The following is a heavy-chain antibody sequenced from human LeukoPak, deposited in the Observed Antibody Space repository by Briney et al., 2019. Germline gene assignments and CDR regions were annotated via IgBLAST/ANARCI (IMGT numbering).Heavy chain of an antibody. CDR1: GFTFTTYA. CDR2: LSSGDSST. V-gene: IGHV3-23*01. Sequence: GGSLRLSCEASGFTFTTYAMSWVRQAPGKGLQWVSGLSSGDSSTHYPDSVKGRFTISRDNSKNTLYLQINSLRAEDTAVYYCASSDESSSLRYYYYMDVWGKGTTVTVSS. J-gene: IGHJ6*03. D-gene: IGHD6-13*01. CDR3: ASSDESSSLRYYYYMDV.